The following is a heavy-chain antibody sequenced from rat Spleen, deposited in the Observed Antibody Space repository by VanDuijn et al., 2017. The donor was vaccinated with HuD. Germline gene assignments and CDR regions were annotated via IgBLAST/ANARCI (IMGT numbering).Heavy chain of an antibody. V-gene: IGHV5S23*01. D-gene: IGHD1-1*01. CDR1: GFTFSNYY. J-gene: IGHJ4*01. Sequence: EVQLVESGGGLVQSGRSLKFSCVASGFTFSNYYMAWVRQAPTKGLEWVASISTGGGNTYYRDSVKGRFTISRDNAKSTLYLQMNSLRAEDTATYYCTRGGDYYSGVMDAWGQGASVTVSS. CDR3: TRGGDYYSGVMDA. CDR2: ISTGGGNT.